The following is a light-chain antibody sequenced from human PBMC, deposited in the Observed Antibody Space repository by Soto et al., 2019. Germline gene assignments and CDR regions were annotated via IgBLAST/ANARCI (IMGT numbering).Light chain of an antibody. CDR3: QSYDSSLRYV. CDR1: SSNIGAGYD. V-gene: IGLV1-40*01. J-gene: IGLJ1*01. CDR2: GNS. Sequence: QSVLTQPPSVSGAPGQRVTISCTGSSSNIGAGYDVYWYQQLPGTAPKLLIYGNSNRPSGVPDRFSGAKSGTSASLAITGLQAEDEADYYCQSYDSSLRYVFGTGTKFTVL.